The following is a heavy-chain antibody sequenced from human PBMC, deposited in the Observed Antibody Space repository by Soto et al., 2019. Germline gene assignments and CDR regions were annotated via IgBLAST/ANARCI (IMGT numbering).Heavy chain of an antibody. Sequence: QEQLVQSGAEVKKPGASVKVSCKSSGFIFNNYYIHWARQAPGEGLEWMGIINPSGDSPTPTPKFQGRVTMTRDTSTSTAYMQLSSLISEDTAVYYCARGGRFFESTMGRNMDVWGQGTTVTVAS. CDR3: ARGGRFFESTMGRNMDV. V-gene: IGHV1-46*02. CDR2: INPSGDSP. CDR1: GFIFNNYY. D-gene: IGHD3-3*01. J-gene: IGHJ6*02.